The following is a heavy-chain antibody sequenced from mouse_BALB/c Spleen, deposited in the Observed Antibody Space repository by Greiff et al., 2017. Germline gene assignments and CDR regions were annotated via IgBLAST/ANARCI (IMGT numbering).Heavy chain of an antibody. J-gene: IGHJ4*01. Sequence: VQLQESGPGLVATSQSLSITCTVSGFSLSRYSVHWVRQPPGKGLEWLGMIWGGGSTDYNSALKSRLSISKDNSKSQVFLKMNSLQTDDTAMYYCARTVITTVVATDYYAMDYWGQGTSVTVSS. CDR3: ARTVITTVVATDYYAMDY. CDR1: GFSLSRYS. CDR2: IWGGGST. V-gene: IGHV2-6-4*01. D-gene: IGHD1-1*01.